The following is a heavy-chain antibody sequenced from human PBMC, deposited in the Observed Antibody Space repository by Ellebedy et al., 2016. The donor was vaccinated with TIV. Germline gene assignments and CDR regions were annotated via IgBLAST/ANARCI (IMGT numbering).Heavy chain of an antibody. D-gene: IGHD3/OR15-3a*01. J-gene: IGHJ4*02. V-gene: IGHV3-48*01. CDR3: ARGRGYMDWQIDN. CDR2: ISGSGSTI. CDR1: GFTFSGYS. Sequence: GGSLRLXXVGSGFTFSGYSLNWVRQAPGKGLEWIAHISGSGSTIYNVNSVKGRFTISRDNAKNSLYLQMNSLTGEDTAVYYYARGRGYMDWQIDNWGQGTLVTVSS.